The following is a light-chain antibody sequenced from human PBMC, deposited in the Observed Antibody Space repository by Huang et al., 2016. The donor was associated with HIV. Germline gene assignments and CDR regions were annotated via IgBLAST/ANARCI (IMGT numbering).Light chain of an antibody. CDR3: QQYNSYSGT. J-gene: IGKJ1*01. V-gene: IGKV1-5*03. CDR2: KAS. Sequence: DIQMTQSPSTLSASVGDRVTITCRASQSISSWLAWYQQKPGKAPKLLIYKASSLESGVPSRFIGSGSGTEFTLTISSRQPDDFATYYCQQYNSYSGTFGQGTKVEIK. CDR1: QSISSW.